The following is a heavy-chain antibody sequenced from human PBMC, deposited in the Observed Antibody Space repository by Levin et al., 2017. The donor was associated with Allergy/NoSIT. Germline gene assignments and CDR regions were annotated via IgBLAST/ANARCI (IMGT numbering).Heavy chain of an antibody. CDR2: ISGSGGST. CDR3: AKDRRWELTDY. D-gene: IGHD1-26*01. J-gene: IGHJ4*02. V-gene: IGHV3-23*01. CDR1: GFTFRSYA. Sequence: GGSLRLSCAASGFTFRSYAMSWVRQAPGKGLEWVSAISGSGGSTNYADSVKGRFTISRDNSKNTLYLQMNSLRAEDTAVYYCAKDRRWELTDYWGQGTLVTVSS.